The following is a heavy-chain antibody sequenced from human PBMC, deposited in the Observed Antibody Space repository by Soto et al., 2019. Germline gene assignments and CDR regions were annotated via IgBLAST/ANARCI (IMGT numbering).Heavy chain of an antibody. J-gene: IGHJ6*03. Sequence: GGSLRLSCAASGFTFSSYWMSWVRQAPGKGLEWVANIKQDGSEKYYVDSVKGRFTISRDNAKNSLYLQMNSLRAEDTAVYYCARVEGLDFLGYMDVWGKGTTVTVSS. V-gene: IGHV3-7*01. CDR1: GFTFSSYW. CDR2: IKQDGSEK. CDR3: ARVEGLDFLGYMDV. D-gene: IGHD3-3*01.